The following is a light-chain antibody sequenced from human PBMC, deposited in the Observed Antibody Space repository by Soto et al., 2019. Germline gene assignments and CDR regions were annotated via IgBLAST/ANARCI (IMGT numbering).Light chain of an antibody. J-gene: IGKJ2*01. CDR3: LQNYHSPPT. Sequence: DIQMTQSPSTLSASVGDRVTISCRASQAISTSLNWYQQKPGKAPKLLIYAASSLQTGVPSRFTGSGSATYFTLTISSLQPEDFATYHCLQNYHSPPTFGQGTKVDIK. V-gene: IGKV1-39*01. CDR1: QAISTS. CDR2: AAS.